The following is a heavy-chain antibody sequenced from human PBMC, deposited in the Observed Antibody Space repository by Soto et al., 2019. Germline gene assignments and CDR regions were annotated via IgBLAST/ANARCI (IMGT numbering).Heavy chain of an antibody. D-gene: IGHD2-15*01. CDR1: GFTFSSHS. CDR3: ARDPFQDYGYVGSCHYFDY. V-gene: IGHV3-48*02. J-gene: IGHJ4*02. CDR2: ISSSSTTV. Sequence: EVQLVESGGGLVQPGGSLRVSCAASGFTFSSHSMKWVRQAPGKGLEWVSFISSSSTTVYYADSVKGRFTISRDNAKNSAYMQMNSLGDEDTAVYYCARDPFQDYGYVGSCHYFDYWGQGTLVTVSS.